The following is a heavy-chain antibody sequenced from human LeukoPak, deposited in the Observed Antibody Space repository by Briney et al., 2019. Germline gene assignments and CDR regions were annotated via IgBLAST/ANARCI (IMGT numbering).Heavy chain of an antibody. D-gene: IGHD3-16*01. CDR2: INPSSGGT. CDR3: ARDRGIIPSGVNWFDP. V-gene: IGHV1-46*01. Sequence: ASVKVSCKASGDTFTSHYMHWVRKAPGQGLEWMGVINPSSGGTSYAQKFQGRVTMTRDTSTSTVYMDLSSLRSEDTALYYCARDRGIIPSGVNWFDPWGQGTLVTVSS. CDR1: GDTFTSHY. J-gene: IGHJ5*02.